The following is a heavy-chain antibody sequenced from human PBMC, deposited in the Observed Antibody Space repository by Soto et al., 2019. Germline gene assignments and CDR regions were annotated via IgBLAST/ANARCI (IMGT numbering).Heavy chain of an antibody. Sequence: QVQLVQSGAEVKKPGASVKVSCKASGYTFTSYYMHWVRQAPGQGFEWMGIINPSGGSTSYAQKFQGRVTMTRDTSTSTVYMELSSLRSEDTAVYYCARDRGYSGYDPDNAFDIWGQGTMVTVSS. CDR1: GYTFTSYY. CDR2: INPSGGST. CDR3: ARDRGYSGYDPDNAFDI. D-gene: IGHD5-12*01. V-gene: IGHV1-46*01. J-gene: IGHJ3*02.